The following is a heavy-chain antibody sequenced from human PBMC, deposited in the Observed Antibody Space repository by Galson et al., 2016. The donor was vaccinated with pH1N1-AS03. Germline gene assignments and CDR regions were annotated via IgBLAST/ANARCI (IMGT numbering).Heavy chain of an antibody. D-gene: IGHD3-10*01. CDR1: GFSLNDGGLG. Sequence: PALVKPTQTLTLTCTFSGFSLNDGGLGVGWIRQPPGKALAWLGMIYWHDDKRYNPSLQNRLTLTQGVSKSEVVLQMTNVDPEDTATYYCAHRFYGSGASFFDFWGQGIVVVVS. V-gene: IGHV2-5*01. CDR2: IYWHDDK. J-gene: IGHJ4*02. CDR3: AHRFYGSGASFFDF.